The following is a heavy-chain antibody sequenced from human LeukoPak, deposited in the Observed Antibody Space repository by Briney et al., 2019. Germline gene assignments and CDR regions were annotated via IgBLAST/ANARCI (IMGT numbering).Heavy chain of an antibody. J-gene: IGHJ6*02. CDR3: ARVPDCSGGSCPDYYYYYGMDV. V-gene: IGHV1-2*02. CDR2: INPNSGGT. CDR1: GYTFTGYY. Sequence: ASVKDSCKASGYTFTGYYMHWVRQAPGQGLEWMGWINPNSGGTNYAQKFQGRVTMTRDTSISTAYMELSRLRSDDTAVYYCARVPDCSGGSCPDYYYYYGMDVWGQGTTVTVSS. D-gene: IGHD2-15*01.